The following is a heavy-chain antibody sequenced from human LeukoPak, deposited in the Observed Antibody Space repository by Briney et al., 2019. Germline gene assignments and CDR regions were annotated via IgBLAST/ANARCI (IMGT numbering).Heavy chain of an antibody. CDR3: TNSWCLGSGYSYGLSMDYYMDV. Sequence: GGSLRLSCAASGFTFSNAWMSWVRQAPGKGLEWVGRIKSKTDGGTTDYAALVKGRFTISREDAKNTLYLQMNSLKTEDTAVYYCTNSWCLGSGYSYGLSMDYYMDVWGKGTTVTVSS. CDR2: IKSKTDGGTT. D-gene: IGHD5-18*01. J-gene: IGHJ6*03. CDR1: GFTFSNAW. V-gene: IGHV3-15*01.